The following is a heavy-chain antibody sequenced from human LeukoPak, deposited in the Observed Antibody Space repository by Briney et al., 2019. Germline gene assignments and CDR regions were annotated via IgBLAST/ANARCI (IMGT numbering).Heavy chain of an antibody. CDR2: ICDTGRNT. V-gene: IGHV3-23*01. CDR3: AKDQFKTVATIDY. J-gene: IGHJ4*02. CDR1: GFTFSSYA. Sequence: GGSLRLSCAASGFTFSSYAMSWVRQTLGKGLEWVSTICDTGRNTYYADSVRGRFTISRDNPKNTLYLQMNNLRAEDTAVYFCAKDQFKTVATIDYWGQGTLVAVSS. D-gene: IGHD5-24*01.